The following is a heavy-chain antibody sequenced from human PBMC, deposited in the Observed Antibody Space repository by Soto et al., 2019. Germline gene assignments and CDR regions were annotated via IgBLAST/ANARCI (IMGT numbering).Heavy chain of an antibody. CDR1: GFSLSIYS. Sequence: GGSLRLSCAASGFSLSIYSVHWVRQAPGKGLQYVSTVSKDGSSKYCADSVKGRFTISRDNSKNTLYLQMNSLRAEDTAVYYCAKGSLWSGSFPLPFFDYWGQGTLVTVSS. V-gene: IGHV3-64*02. CDR3: AKGSLWSGSFPLPFFDY. D-gene: IGHD3-3*01. CDR2: VSKDGSSK. J-gene: IGHJ4*02.